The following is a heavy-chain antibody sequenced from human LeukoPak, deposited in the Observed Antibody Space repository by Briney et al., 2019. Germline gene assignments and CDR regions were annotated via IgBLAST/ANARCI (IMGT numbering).Heavy chain of an antibody. D-gene: IGHD5-12*01. V-gene: IGHV3-23*01. CDR1: GFTFSSYA. Sequence: GGSLRLSCAASGFTFSSYAMSWVRQAPGKGLEWVSAISGSGGSTYYADSVKGRFTISRDNSKNTLYLQMNSLRAEDTAVYYCASLSGYESQYYFDYWGQGTLVTVSS. CDR3: ASLSGYESQYYFDY. J-gene: IGHJ4*02. CDR2: ISGSGGST.